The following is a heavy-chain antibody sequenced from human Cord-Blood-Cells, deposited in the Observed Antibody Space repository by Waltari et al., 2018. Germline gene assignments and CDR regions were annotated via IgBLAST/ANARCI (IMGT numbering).Heavy chain of an antibody. V-gene: IGHV1-3*01. D-gene: IGHD3-10*01. CDR1: GYTFTSYA. J-gene: IGHJ5*02. CDR2: INAGNGNT. CDR3: ARGRGSGPPFDP. Sequence: QVQLVQSGAEVKTPGASVKVYCKASGYTFTSYAMHWVRQAPGQRLEWMGWINAGNGNTKHSQKFQGRVTITRDTSASTAYMELSSLRSEDTAVYYCARGRGSGPPFDPWGQGTLVTVSS.